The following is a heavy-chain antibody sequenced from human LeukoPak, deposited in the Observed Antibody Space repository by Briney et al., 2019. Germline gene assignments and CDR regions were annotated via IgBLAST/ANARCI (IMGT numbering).Heavy chain of an antibody. J-gene: IGHJ5*02. CDR2: IYPGDSDT. D-gene: IGHD3-10*01. CDR3: AYYGSGSYFNNWFDP. CDR1: GYSFTSYW. V-gene: IGHV5-51*01. Sequence: GESLKISCKGSGYSFTSYWIGWVRQMPGKGLEWMGIIYPGDSDTRYSPSFQGQVTISADKSISTAYLQWSSLKASDTAMYYCAYYGSGSYFNNWFDPWGQGTLVTVSS.